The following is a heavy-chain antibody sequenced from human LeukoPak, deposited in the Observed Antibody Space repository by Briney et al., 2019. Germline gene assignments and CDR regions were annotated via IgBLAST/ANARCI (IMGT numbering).Heavy chain of an antibody. CDR2: ISYDGSNK. CDR1: GFTFSSYG. J-gene: IGHJ3*02. CDR3: ANSIAVAGSDAFDI. D-gene: IGHD6-19*01. V-gene: IGHV3-30*18. Sequence: GGSLRLSCAASGFTFSSYGMRWVRQAPGKGLEWVAVISYDGSNKYYADSVKGRFTISRDNSKNTLYLQMNSLRAEDTAVYYCANSIAVAGSDAFDIWGQGTMVTVSS.